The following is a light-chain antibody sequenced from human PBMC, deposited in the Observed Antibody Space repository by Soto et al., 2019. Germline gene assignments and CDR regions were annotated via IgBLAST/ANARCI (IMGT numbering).Light chain of an antibody. CDR3: LQDYTYLTWT. CDR1: QSIDNW. V-gene: IGKV1-5*03. CDR2: EAS. J-gene: IGKJ1*01. Sequence: DIQMTQSPSTLSASVGDRVTITCRASQSIDNWLAWYQQKPGKAPKLLIHEASSLESGVPSRFSGSGSGTDFTLTISSLQPEDFATYYCLQDYTYLTWTFGQGTKVEIK.